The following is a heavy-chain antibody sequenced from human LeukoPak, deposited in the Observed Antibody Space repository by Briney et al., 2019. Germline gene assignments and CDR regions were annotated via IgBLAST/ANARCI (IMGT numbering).Heavy chain of an antibody. CDR3: ARAPTGTGGWNWFDP. J-gene: IGHJ5*02. Sequence: PSETLSLTCTVSGGSISSCYWSWIRQPAGKGLELIGRIYPGGSTNYNPSLKSRVTMSVDTSKNQFSLKLSSVTAADTAVYYCARAPTGTGGWNWFDPWGQGTLVTVSS. CDR2: IYPGGST. V-gene: IGHV4-4*07. D-gene: IGHD1-1*01. CDR1: GGSISSCY.